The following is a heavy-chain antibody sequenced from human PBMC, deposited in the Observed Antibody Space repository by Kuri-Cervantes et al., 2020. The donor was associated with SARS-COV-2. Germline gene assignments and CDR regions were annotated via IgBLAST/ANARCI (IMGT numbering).Heavy chain of an antibody. Sequence: SVKVSCKASGGTCSSYAISWVRQAPGQGLEWMGGIIPIFGTANYAQKFQGRVTITADESTSTAYMELSSLRSEDTAVYYSARDSGWGAVAGTSGLVYWGQGTLVTVSS. CDR1: GGTCSSYA. D-gene: IGHD6-19*01. CDR3: ARDSGWGAVAGTSGLVY. V-gene: IGHV1-69*13. CDR2: IIPIFGTA. J-gene: IGHJ4*02.